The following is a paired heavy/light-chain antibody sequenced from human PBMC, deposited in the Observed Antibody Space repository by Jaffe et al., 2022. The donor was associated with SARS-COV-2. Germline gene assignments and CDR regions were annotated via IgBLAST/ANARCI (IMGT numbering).Light chain of an antibody. J-gene: IGKJ4*01. V-gene: IGKV1D-12*01. CDR2: AAS. Sequence: DIQMTQSPSSVSASVGDRVTITCRASQGISSWLAWYQQKPGKAPKLLIYAASSLQSGVPSRFSGSGSGTDFTLTISSLQPEDFATYYCQQANSFPLLTFGGGTKVEIK. CDR1: QGISSW. CDR3: QQANSFPLLT.
Heavy chain of an antibody. Sequence: QLQLQESGPGLVKPSETLSLTCTVSGGSISSSSYYWGWIRQPPGKGLEWIGSIYYSGSTYYNPSLKSRVTISVDTSKNQFSLKLSSVTAADTAVYYCARRAPYMITFGGVIVLEGGHFDYWGQGTLVTVSS. V-gene: IGHV4-39*01. CDR3: ARRAPYMITFGGVIVLEGGHFDY. D-gene: IGHD3-16*02. J-gene: IGHJ4*02. CDR1: GGSISSSSYY. CDR2: IYYSGST.